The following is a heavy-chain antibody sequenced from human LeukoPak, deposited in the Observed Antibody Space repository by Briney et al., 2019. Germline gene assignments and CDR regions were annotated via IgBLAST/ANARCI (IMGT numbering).Heavy chain of an antibody. CDR3: ARDRKWEPPIW. J-gene: IGHJ4*02. V-gene: IGHV1-2*02. CDR2: INPNSGGT. D-gene: IGHD1-26*01. CDR1: GYTFTSYD. Sequence: ASVKVSCKASGYTFTSYDINWVRQATGQGLEWMGWINPNSGGTNYAQKFQGRVTMTRDTSISTAYMELSRLRSDDTAVYYCARDRKWEPPIWWGQGTLVTVSS.